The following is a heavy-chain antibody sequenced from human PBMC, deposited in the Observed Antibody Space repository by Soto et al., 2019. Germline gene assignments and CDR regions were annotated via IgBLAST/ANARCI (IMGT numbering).Heavy chain of an antibody. CDR3: VRGRYSSSWERLDP. V-gene: IGHV3-30-3*01. CDR2: ISHDGVTK. D-gene: IGHD1-26*01. CDR1: GSTFPNYP. J-gene: IGHJ5*02. Sequence: GGSLRLSCTASGSTFPNYPMHWVRQAPDKGLEWVAVISHDGVTKNSADSVKGRFTISRDNSRNTLYLRMNSLRIEDTAMYYCVRGRYSSSWERLDPWGQGSLVTVSS.